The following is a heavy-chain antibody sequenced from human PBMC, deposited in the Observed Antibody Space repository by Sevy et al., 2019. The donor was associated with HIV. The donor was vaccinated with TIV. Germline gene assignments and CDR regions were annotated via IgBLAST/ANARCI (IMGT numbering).Heavy chain of an antibody. J-gene: IGHJ4*02. CDR3: ASCCYAVGGRA. CDR2: IYSGGDT. CDR1: GFTVSSKY. D-gene: IGHD2-2*01. Sequence: GGSLRLSCAASGFTVSSKYLSWVRQSPGKGLEWVSVIYSGGDTYYADSVQGRFIISRDNSKNTVYLQMNSLRAEDTAVYYCASCCYAVGGRAWGQGTLVTVSS. V-gene: IGHV3-53*01.